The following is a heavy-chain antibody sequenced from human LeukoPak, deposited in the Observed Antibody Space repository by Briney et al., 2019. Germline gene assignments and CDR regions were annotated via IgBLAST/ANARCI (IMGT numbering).Heavy chain of an antibody. D-gene: IGHD3-3*01. V-gene: IGHV1-8*03. CDR2: MNPNSGNT. CDR1: GYTFTSYD. Sequence: GESLKVSCKASGYTFTSYDINWVRQATGQGLEWMGWMNPNSGNTGYAQKFQGRVTITRNTSISTAYMELSSLRSEDTAVYYCATGRRFLEWLLFDYWGQGTLVTVSS. J-gene: IGHJ4*02. CDR3: ATGRRFLEWLLFDY.